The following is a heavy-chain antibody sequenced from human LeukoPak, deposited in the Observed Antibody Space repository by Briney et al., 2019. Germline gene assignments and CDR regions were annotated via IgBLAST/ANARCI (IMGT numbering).Heavy chain of an antibody. Sequence: SQTLSLTCTVSGGFISSGGYYWSWIRQHPGKGLEWIGYIYYSGSTYYNPSLKSRVTISVDTSKNQFSLKLSSVTAADTAVYYCAREVTGTTSVYYYYYMDVWGKGTTVTVSS. D-gene: IGHD1-7*01. J-gene: IGHJ6*03. V-gene: IGHV4-31*03. CDR2: IYYSGST. CDR1: GGFISSGGYY. CDR3: AREVTGTTSVYYYYYMDV.